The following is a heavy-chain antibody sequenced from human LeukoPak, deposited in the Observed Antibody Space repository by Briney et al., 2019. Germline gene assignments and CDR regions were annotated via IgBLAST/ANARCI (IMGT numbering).Heavy chain of an antibody. CDR1: GGTFSSCA. CDR3: ARGRTGSSGWYGY. V-gene: IGHV1-69*05. Sequence: SVKVSCKASGGTFSSCAISWVRQAPGQGLEWMGRIIPIFGTANYAQKFQGRVTITTDESTSTAYMELSSLRSEDTAVYYCARGRTGSSGWYGYWGQGTLVTVSS. CDR2: IIPIFGTA. D-gene: IGHD6-19*01. J-gene: IGHJ4*02.